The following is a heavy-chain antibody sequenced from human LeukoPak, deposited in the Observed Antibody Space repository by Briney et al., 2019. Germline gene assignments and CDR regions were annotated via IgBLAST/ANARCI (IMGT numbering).Heavy chain of an antibody. CDR3: ARLLPASRHYFDY. D-gene: IGHD6-6*01. V-gene: IGHV3-53*01. CDR2: IYGAGAT. J-gene: IGHJ4*02. CDR1: GLTFSSEY. Sequence: PGGSLTLSCAAYGLTFSSEYLAWVRQAPGKGLEWISVIYGAGATYYADSVEGRFTISRDTYNNALYLQMNSLRVEDTAVYHCARLLPASRHYFDYWGRGTPVTVSS.